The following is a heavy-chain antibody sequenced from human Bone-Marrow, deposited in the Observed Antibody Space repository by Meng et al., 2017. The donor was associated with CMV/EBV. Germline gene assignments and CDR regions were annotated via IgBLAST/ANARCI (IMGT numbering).Heavy chain of an antibody. CDR3: ARVYRWQLVAVDAFDI. CDR1: GGSISSYY. D-gene: IGHD6-6*01. J-gene: IGHJ3*02. CDR2: IYYSGST. V-gene: IGHV4-59*01. Sequence: SETLSLTCTVSGGSISSYYWNWIRQPPGKGLEWIGYIYYSGSTNYSPSLKSRVTISVDTSKNQFSLKLSSVTAADTAVYYCARVYRWQLVAVDAFDIWGQGTMVTV.